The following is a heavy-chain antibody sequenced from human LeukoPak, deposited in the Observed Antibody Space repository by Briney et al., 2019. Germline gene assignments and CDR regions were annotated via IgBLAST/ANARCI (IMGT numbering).Heavy chain of an antibody. D-gene: IGHD3-10*01. V-gene: IGHV6-1*01. CDR3: ARGSLYSFDI. CDR1: GDSVSSNSVD. Sequence: SQTLSLTCAISGDSVSSNSVDWNWIRQSPSRGLEWLGRTFYRSKWYNYYAVSVKSRMTVNPDTSKNQFSLQLDSVTPEDTAVYYCARGSLYSFDIWGQGTMVTVSS. CDR2: TFYRSKWYN. J-gene: IGHJ3*02.